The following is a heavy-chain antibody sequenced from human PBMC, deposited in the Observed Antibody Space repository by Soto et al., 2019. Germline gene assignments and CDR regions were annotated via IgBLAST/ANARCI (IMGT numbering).Heavy chain of an antibody. CDR1: GFTFSNYA. J-gene: IGHJ3*02. V-gene: IGHV3-23*01. D-gene: IGHD3-22*01. CDR3: AKEIFDSRGYYSDAFDI. CDR2: ISGSGVGT. Sequence: EVQLLESGGGLVHPGGSLRLSCADSGFTFSNYAMSWVRQAPGKGLEWVSAISGSGVGTYYPDSVKGRFTISRDNSKNTLSLQMNSLRAEDTAVYYCAKEIFDSRGYYSDAFDIWGQGTMVTVSS.